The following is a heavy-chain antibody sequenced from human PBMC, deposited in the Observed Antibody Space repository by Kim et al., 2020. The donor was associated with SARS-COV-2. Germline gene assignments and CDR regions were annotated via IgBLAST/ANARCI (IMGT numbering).Heavy chain of an antibody. V-gene: IGHV3-21*01. Sequence: GGSLRLSCAASGFTFSSYSMNWVRQAPGKGLEWVSSISSSSSYIYYADSVKGRFTISRDNAKNSLYLQMNSLRAEDTAVYYCARATMVRGVIPPTVGLRRVGYFQHWGQGTLVTVSS. CDR3: ARATMVRGVIPPTVGLRRVGYFQH. D-gene: IGHD3-10*01. J-gene: IGHJ1*01. CDR2: ISSSSSYI. CDR1: GFTFSSYS.